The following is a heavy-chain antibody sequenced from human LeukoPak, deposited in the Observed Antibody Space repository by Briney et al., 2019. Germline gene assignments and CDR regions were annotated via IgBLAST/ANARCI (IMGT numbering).Heavy chain of an antibody. J-gene: IGHJ6*03. CDR2: MNPNTGNT. CDR1: GYIFTTYD. Sequence: VASVKVSCKASGYIFTTYDINWVRLAPGQGLEWMAWMNPNTGNTGFAQKFQGRVTVSRNTDISTAYMELNSLRAEDTAVYYCAKDGDRVMGYMDVWGKGTTVTVSS. D-gene: IGHD7-27*01. CDR3: AKDGDRVMGYMDV. V-gene: IGHV1-8*03.